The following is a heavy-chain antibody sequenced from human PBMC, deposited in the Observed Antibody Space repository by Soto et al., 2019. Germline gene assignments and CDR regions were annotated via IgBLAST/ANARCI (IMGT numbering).Heavy chain of an antibody. CDR1: GYTFTSYY. D-gene: IGHD5-18*01. J-gene: IGHJ6*03. V-gene: IGHV1-46*03. CDR2: INPSGGST. CDR3: ARDEGGGYSYGYFLQYYYYMDV. Sequence: ASVKVSCKACGYTFTSYYMHWVRQEPGQGLEWMGIINPSGGSTSYAQKFQGRVTMTRDTSTSTVYMELSSLRSEDTAVYYCARDEGGGYSYGYFLQYYYYMDVWGKGTTVTVSS.